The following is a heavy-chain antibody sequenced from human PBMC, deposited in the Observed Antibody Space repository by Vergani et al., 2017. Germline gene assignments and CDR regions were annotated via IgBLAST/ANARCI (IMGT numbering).Heavy chain of an antibody. V-gene: IGHV4-59*01. D-gene: IGHD3-22*01. CDR2: IYYSGST. CDR1: GGSISSYY. Sequence: QVQLQESGPGLVKPSETLSLTCTVSGGSISSYYWSWIRQPPGKGLEWIGYIYYSGSTNYNPSLKSRVTISVDTSKNQFSLKLSSVTAADTAVYYCARGGDYYDSSGEYMDVWGQRP. J-gene: IGHJ6*01. CDR3: ARGGDYYDSSGEYMDV.